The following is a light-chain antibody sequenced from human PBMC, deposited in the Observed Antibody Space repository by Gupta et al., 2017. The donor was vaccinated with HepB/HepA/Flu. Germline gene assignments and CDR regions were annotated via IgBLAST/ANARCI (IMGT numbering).Light chain of an antibody. Sequence: QSALTQPRSVSESPGQSVTISCTGTSSDVGAYKYVSWYRHHPGEAPKLMSYDVTKRPSGVPDRFSGSKSGNTASLTISGLQAEDEADYYCCSYGGSYTWVFGGGTKLTVL. CDR3: CSYGGSYTWV. CDR2: DVT. V-gene: IGLV2-11*01. J-gene: IGLJ3*02. CDR1: SSDVGAYKY.